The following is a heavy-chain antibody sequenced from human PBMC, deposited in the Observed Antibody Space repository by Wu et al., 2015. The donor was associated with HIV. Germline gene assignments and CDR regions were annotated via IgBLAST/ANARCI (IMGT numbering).Heavy chain of an antibody. D-gene: IGHD6-19*01. CDR2: INPNSGGT. Sequence: QVQLVQSGAEVKKPGASVKVSCKASGYTFTGYYMHWVRQAPGQGLEWMGWINPNSGGTNYAQKFQGRVTMTRDTSISTAYMELSRLRSDDTAVYYCARVYGRHSSGWYNWFDPWGQGTLVTVSS. J-gene: IGHJ5*02. V-gene: IGHV1-2*02. CDR1: GYTFTGYY. CDR3: ARVYGRHSSGWYNWFDP.